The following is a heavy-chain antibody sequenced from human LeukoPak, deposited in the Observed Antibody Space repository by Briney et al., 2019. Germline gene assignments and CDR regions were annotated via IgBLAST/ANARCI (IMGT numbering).Heavy chain of an antibody. CDR1: GYTFTGYY. J-gene: IGHJ4*02. D-gene: IGHD2-2*02. V-gene: IGHV1-2*02. CDR3: ARLRDCSSTSCYNFGF. Sequence: ASVKVSCKASGYTFTGYYMHWVRQAPGQGLEWMGWINPNSGGTNYAQKFQGRVTMTRDTSISTAYMELSRLRSDDTAVYYCARLRDCSSTSCYNFGFWGQGTLVTVSS. CDR2: INPNSGGT.